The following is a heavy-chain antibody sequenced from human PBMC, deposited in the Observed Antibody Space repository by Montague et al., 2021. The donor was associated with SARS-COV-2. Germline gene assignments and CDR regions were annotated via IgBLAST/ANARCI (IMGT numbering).Heavy chain of an antibody. CDR2: IYWDDDK. Sequence: PALVKPTQTLTLTCTFSGFSLSTTGVGVGWIRQPPGKALEWLALIYWDDDKCYSPSLKTRLAITKDTSKNQVVLTMTNMDPVDTATYYCAHSRDIYGFWRGYYACQQYHPFNWLDPWGQGTLVTVSS. V-gene: IGHV2-5*02. CDR3: AHSRDIYGFWRGYYACQQYHPFNWLDP. D-gene: IGHD3-3*01. J-gene: IGHJ5*02. CDR1: GFSLSTTGVG.